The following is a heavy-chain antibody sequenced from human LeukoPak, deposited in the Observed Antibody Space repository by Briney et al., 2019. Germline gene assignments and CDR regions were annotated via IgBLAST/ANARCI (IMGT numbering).Heavy chain of an antibody. CDR3: VREGGYSSGPDY. Sequence: GGSLRLSCAASGFTFNNYWMHWVRQAPGKGLVWVSRINSDGRRTTYADSVKGRFTISRDNAKNTLYLQMNRLRAEDTAVYYCVREGGYSSGPDYWGQGTLVTVSS. D-gene: IGHD6-19*01. J-gene: IGHJ4*02. CDR1: GFTFNNYW. V-gene: IGHV3-74*01. CDR2: INSDGRRT.